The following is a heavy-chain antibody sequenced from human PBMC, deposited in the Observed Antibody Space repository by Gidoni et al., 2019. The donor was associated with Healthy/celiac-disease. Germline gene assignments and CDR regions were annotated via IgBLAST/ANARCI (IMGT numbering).Heavy chain of an antibody. CDR3: ARTMLIDCSSTSCYTEGYGMDV. V-gene: IGHV5-51*01. J-gene: IGHJ6*02. CDR2: IYPGDSDT. Sequence: EVQLVQSGAEVKKPGESLKISCKGSGYSFTSYWIGWVRQMPGKGLEWMGIIYPGDSDTRYSPSFQGQVTISADKSISTAYLQWSSLKASDTAMYYCARTMLIDCSSTSCYTEGYGMDVWGQGTTVTVSS. CDR1: GYSFTSYW. D-gene: IGHD2-2*02.